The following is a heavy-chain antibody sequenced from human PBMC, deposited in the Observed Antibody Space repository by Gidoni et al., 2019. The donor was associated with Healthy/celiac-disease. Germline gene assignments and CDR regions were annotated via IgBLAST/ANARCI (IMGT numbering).Heavy chain of an antibody. V-gene: IGHV3-33*01. Sequence: QVQLVESGGGVVQPGRSLRLSCAASGFTFSSYGMHWVRQAPGKGLEWVAVIWYDGSNKYYADSVKGRFTISRDNSKNTLYLQMNSLRAEDTAVYYCAREEGNYDYVWGSYRPQRYYYGMDVWGQGTTVTVSS. CDR1: GFTFSSYG. CDR3: AREEGNYDYVWGSYRPQRYYYGMDV. J-gene: IGHJ6*02. CDR2: IWYDGSNK. D-gene: IGHD3-16*02.